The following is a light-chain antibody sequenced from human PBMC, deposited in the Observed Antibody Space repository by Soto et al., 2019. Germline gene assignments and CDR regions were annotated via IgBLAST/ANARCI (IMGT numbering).Light chain of an antibody. V-gene: IGLV7-43*01. CDR3: LLYYGGAQWV. Sequence: QSVVTQEPSLTVSPGGTVTLTCASSTGAVTSTYYPNWFQQKPGQAPRALIYSISNKYSWTPARFSGSLLGGKAALTLSGVQPEDEAEYYCLLYYGGAQWVFGGGTKLTVL. CDR1: TGAVTSTYY. J-gene: IGLJ3*02. CDR2: SIS.